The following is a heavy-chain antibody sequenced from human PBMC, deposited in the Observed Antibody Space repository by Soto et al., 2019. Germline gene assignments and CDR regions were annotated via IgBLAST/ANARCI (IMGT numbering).Heavy chain of an antibody. CDR3: PTMEYCGGTGCYSVWNS. J-gene: IGHJ4*02. Sequence: GGSLRLSCAASGLTFTNALRTWVRQAPGKGLEWVGRIRSKTDGGTADFAAPVKGRFTISRDDSNNKLYRKRGGQKPEKTAVYHCPTMEYCGGTGCYSVWNSWGRGPLVTVSS. CDR2: IRSKTDGGTA. CDR1: GLTFTNAL. D-gene: IGHD2-2*01. V-gene: IGHV3-15*01.